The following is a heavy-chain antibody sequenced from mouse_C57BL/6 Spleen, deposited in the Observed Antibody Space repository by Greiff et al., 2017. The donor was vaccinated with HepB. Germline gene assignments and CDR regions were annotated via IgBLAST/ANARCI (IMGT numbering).Heavy chain of an antibody. D-gene: IGHD3-2*02. CDR3: AREVAQATFAY. CDR1: GYTFTSYW. V-gene: IGHV1-55*01. CDR2: IYPGSGST. Sequence: VQLQQPGAELVKPGASVKMSCKASGYTFTSYWITWVNQRPGQGLEWIGVIYPGSGSTNYNEKFKSKATLTVDTSSSTAYMQLSSLTSEDSAVYYCAREVAQATFAYWGQGTLVTFSA. J-gene: IGHJ3*01.